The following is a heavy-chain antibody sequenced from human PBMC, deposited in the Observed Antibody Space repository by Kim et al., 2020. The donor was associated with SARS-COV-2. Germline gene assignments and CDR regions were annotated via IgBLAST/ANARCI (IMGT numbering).Heavy chain of an antibody. CDR2: INPSGGST. Sequence: ASVKVSCKASGYTFTSYYMHWVRQAPGQGLEWTGIINPSGGSTSYAQKFQGRVTMTRDTSTSTVYMELSSLRSEDTAVYYCARASVAGTYYYYGMDVWGQGTTVTVSS. V-gene: IGHV1-46*01. CDR1: GYTFTSYY. D-gene: IGHD6-19*01. J-gene: IGHJ6*02. CDR3: ARASVAGTYYYYGMDV.